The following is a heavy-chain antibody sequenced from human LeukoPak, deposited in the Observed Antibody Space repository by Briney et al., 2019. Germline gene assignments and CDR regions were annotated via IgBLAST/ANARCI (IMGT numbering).Heavy chain of an antibody. CDR3: ARGVLTGYIPYDY. V-gene: IGHV1-46*01. J-gene: IGHJ4*02. Sequence: ASVKVSCKASGYTFTSYYMHWVRQAPGQGLEWMGVINPSGGDTSYAQKFRGRVTMTRDTSTSTVYMEVSSLRSEDTAVYYCARGVLTGYIPYDYWGQGTLVTVSS. CDR2: INPSGGDT. D-gene: IGHD3-9*01. CDR1: GYTFTSYY.